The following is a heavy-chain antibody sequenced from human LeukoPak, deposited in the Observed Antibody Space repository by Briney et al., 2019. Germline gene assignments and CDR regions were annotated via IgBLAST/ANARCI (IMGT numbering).Heavy chain of an antibody. Sequence: PSETLSLTCAVYGGSFSGYYWSWIRQHPGKGLEWIGYIYYSGSTYYNPSLKSRVTISVDTSKNQFSLKLSSVTAADTAVYYCARGEVIPDYWGQGTLVTVSS. CDR3: ARGEVIPDY. J-gene: IGHJ4*02. CDR1: GGSFSGYY. D-gene: IGHD3-22*01. V-gene: IGHV4-31*11. CDR2: IYYSGST.